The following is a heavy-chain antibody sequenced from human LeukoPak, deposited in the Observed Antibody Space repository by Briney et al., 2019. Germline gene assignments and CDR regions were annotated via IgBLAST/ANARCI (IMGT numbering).Heavy chain of an antibody. J-gene: IGHJ3*02. V-gene: IGHV4-39*07. CDR3: ARVWGGYDAFDI. CDR1: GGSISSSSYY. CDR2: IYYSGST. D-gene: IGHD3-3*01. Sequence: SETLSLTCTVSGGSISSSSYYWGWIRQPPGKGLEWIGSIYYSGSTYYNPSLKSRVTISVDTSKNQFSLKLSSVTAADTAVYYCARVWGGYDAFDIWGQGTMVTVSS.